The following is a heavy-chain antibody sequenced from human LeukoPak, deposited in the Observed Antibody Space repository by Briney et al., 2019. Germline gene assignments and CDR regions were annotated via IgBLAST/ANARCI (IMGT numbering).Heavy chain of an antibody. D-gene: IGHD2-15*01. CDR1: GGSISSSFQY. CDR3: ARRIGGSSWFDC. Sequence: SETLSLTCTVSGGSISSSFQYWGWIRQPPGKGLEWVGSIYFSGATYSIPSLKSRATISVYTSKNQFSLELKSVAAAAPPFYYGARRIGGSSWFDCWGQGTLVTVSS. J-gene: IGHJ5*01. V-gene: IGHV4-39*01. CDR2: IYFSGAT.